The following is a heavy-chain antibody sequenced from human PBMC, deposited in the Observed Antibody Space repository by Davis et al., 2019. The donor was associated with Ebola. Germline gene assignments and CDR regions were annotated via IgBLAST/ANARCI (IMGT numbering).Heavy chain of an antibody. V-gene: IGHV4-34*01. CDR3: ARDVQQLHYMDV. CDR1: GGSFSGYY. CDR2: INHSGST. Sequence: PSETLSLTCAVYGGSFSGYYWSWIRQPPGKGLEWIGEINHSGSTNYNPSLKSRVTISVDTSKNQFSLKLSSVTAADTAVYYCARDVQQLHYMDVWGKGTTVTVSS. J-gene: IGHJ6*03. D-gene: IGHD6-13*01.